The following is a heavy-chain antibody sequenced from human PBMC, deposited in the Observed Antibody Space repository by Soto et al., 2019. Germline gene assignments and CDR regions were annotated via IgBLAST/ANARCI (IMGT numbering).Heavy chain of an antibody. V-gene: IGHV3-23*01. CDR1: GFTFSNYV. Sequence: PGGSLRLSCAASGFTFSNYVMNWVRQAPGKGLEWVSAISGSGGSTYYADSVKGRFTISRDNSKNTLFLQMNSLRAEDTAIYYCAKGWSGYLDYWGQEILVTVSS. J-gene: IGHJ4*02. CDR3: AKGWSGYLDY. CDR2: ISGSGGST. D-gene: IGHD3-3*01.